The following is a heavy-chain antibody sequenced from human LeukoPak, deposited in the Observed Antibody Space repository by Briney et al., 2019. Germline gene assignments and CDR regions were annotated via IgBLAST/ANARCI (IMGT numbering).Heavy chain of an antibody. CDR3: AKEQSSTTFGVIIIQGFDY. Sequence: GGSLRLSCGASGFTFTNAWMNWVRQAPGKGLEWVAFIRYDGSIKYYADSVKGRFTISRDKGKNTLYLQMNNLRVEDTAVYYCAKEQSSTTFGVIIIQGFDYWGQGTLVTVSS. J-gene: IGHJ4*02. D-gene: IGHD3-3*01. CDR2: IRYDGSIK. CDR1: GFTFTNAW. V-gene: IGHV3-30*02.